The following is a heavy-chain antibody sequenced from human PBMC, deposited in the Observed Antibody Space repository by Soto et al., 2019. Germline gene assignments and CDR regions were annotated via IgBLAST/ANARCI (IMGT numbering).Heavy chain of an antibody. D-gene: IGHD3-16*02. Sequence: EVQLLESGGGLVQPGGSLRLSCAASGFTFSSYAMSWVRQAPGKGLEWVSAISGSGGSTYYADSVKGRFTISRDNSKNTLDLEMNSLRDEDTAVYYGAKVSPHMWWSYRDAIDYWGQGTMVTVSS. J-gene: IGHJ4*02. V-gene: IGHV3-23*01. CDR1: GFTFSSYA. CDR3: AKVSPHMWWSYRDAIDY. CDR2: ISGSGGST.